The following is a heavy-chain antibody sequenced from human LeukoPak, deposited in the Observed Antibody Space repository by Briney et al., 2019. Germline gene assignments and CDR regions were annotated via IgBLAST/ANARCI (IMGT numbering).Heavy chain of an antibody. Sequence: GGSLRLSCAASGFTFSSYTMNWVRQAPGKGLEWVSSISSSSSYIYFADSVKGRFTISRDNAKNSLSLQMSNLRVDDTAVYYCARGGCSGIGCYIFDYWGQGTLVTVSS. V-gene: IGHV3-21*01. D-gene: IGHD2-2*02. CDR1: GFTFSSYT. CDR2: ISSSSSYI. CDR3: ARGGCSGIGCYIFDY. J-gene: IGHJ4*02.